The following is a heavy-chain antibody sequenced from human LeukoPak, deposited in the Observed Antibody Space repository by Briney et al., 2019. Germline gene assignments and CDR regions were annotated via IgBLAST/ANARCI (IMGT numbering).Heavy chain of an antibody. J-gene: IGHJ4*02. CDR1: GYTFINYG. CDR2: ISGYNANT. CDR3: ARESVVTAKRFDY. D-gene: IGHD2-21*02. Sequence: GASVKVSCKASGYTFINYGISWVRQAPGQGLEWMGWISGYNANTDYAQNFQDRVIMTTDTSTSTAYMDLRNLRSDDTAFYYCARESVVTAKRFDYWGQGTLVTVSS. V-gene: IGHV1-18*01.